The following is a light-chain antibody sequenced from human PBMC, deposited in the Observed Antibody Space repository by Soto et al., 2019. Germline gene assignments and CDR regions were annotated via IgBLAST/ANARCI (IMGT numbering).Light chain of an antibody. CDR3: LQDYNYPRT. V-gene: IGKV1-6*01. CDR2: AAS. Sequence: AIQMTRGPASLSASVVDRVTITCRASQGIRNDIGWYQQKPGKAPKLLIYAASSLQSGVPSWFSGSGSATYFTLTISSLQPEDFATYYCLQDYNYPRTFGQGTKVDIK. J-gene: IGKJ1*01. CDR1: QGIRND.